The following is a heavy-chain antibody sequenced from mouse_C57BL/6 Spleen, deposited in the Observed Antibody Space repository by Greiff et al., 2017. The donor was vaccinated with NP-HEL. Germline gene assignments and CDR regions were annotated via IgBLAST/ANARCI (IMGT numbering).Heavy chain of an antibody. D-gene: IGHD4-1*01. Sequence: QVQLQQSGPELVKPGASVKISCKASGYAFSSSWMNWVKQRPGKGLEWIGRIYPGDGDTNYNGKFKGKATLTADKSSSTAYMQLSSLTSEDSAVYFCARKGTGRVYAMDYWGQGTSVTVSS. CDR3: ARKGTGRVYAMDY. CDR2: IYPGDGDT. CDR1: GYAFSSSW. J-gene: IGHJ4*01. V-gene: IGHV1-82*01.